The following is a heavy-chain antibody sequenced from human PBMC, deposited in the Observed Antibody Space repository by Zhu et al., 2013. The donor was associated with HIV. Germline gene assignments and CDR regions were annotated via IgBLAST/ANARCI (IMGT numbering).Heavy chain of an antibody. CDR2: INPSGGST. J-gene: IGHJ6*02. Sequence: QVQLVQSGAEVKKPGASVKVSCKASGYTFTSYYMHWVRQAPGQGLEWMGIINPSGGSTSYAQKFQGRVTMTRDTSTSTVYMELSSLRSEDTAVYYCARGTLRDSLGLPVVPAAIHGDFYYDMDVWGQGTTVTVSS. D-gene: IGHD2-2*02. CDR1: GYTFTSYY. CDR3: ARGTLRDSLGLPVVPAAIHGDFYYDMDV. V-gene: IGHV1-46*01.